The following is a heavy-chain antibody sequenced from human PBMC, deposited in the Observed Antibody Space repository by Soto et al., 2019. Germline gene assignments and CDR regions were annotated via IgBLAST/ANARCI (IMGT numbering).Heavy chain of an antibody. V-gene: IGHV4-4*02. CDR2: ISHSGTT. D-gene: IGHD3-16*01. J-gene: IGHJ5*02. CDR3: ARAVPFSLGP. CDR1: GDSVSSSDW. Sequence: QVQLQESGPGLVKASGTLSLTCAVSGDSVSSSDWWCWVRQPPGKGLEWIGEISHSGTTNYNPSLKSRVTISLDKPKKQFSLKLTSATAADTAVYYCARAVPFSLGPWGQGILVTVSS.